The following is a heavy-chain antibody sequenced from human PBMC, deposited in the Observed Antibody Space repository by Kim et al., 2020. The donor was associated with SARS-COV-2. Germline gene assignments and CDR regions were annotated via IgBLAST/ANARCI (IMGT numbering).Heavy chain of an antibody. D-gene: IGHD4-17*01. CDR3: TTDLGYYGDPYYFDY. Sequence: GGSLRLSCAASGFTFSNAWMSWVRQAPGMGLEWVGRIKRKTDGETTDYAAPVKGRFTISRDDSRNTLYLQMNSLKTADTAVYYCTTDLGYYGDPYYFDYWGQGTLVTVSS. CDR1: GFTFSNAW. CDR2: IKRKTDGETT. V-gene: IGHV3-15*01. J-gene: IGHJ4*02.